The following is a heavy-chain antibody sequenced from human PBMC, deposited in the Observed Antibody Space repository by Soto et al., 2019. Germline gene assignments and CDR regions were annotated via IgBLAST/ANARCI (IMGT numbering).Heavy chain of an antibody. D-gene: IGHD6-13*01. J-gene: IGHJ5*02. Sequence: PSETLSLTCTVSGGSISSGDYYWIWIRHPPGKGLEWIGYIYYSGSTYYNPSLKSRVTISVDTSKNQFSLKLSSVTAADTAVYYCARAKKGIAAAENWFDPWGQGTLVTVSS. CDR2: IYYSGST. V-gene: IGHV4-30-4*01. CDR1: GGSISSGDYY. CDR3: ARAKKGIAAAENWFDP.